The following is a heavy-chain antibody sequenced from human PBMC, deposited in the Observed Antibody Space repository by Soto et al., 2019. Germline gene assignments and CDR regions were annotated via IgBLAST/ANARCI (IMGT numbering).Heavy chain of an antibody. J-gene: IGHJ4*02. V-gene: IGHV3-23*01. CDR3: AKGPYYDFWRGYYDY. CDR1: GFIFSSYT. D-gene: IGHD3-3*01. CDR2: ISGSGDTT. Sequence: EVQLLESGGGLVQPGGSLRLSCAVSGFIFSSYTMSWVRQAPGKGLEWVSVISGSGDTTYYAESVKGRFTISRDSSKNTLYLQMNGLRVEDTAVYYCAKGPYYDFWRGYYDYWGQGTLVTVSS.